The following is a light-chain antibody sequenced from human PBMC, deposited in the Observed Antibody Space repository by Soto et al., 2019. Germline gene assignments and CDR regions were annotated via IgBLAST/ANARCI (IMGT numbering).Light chain of an antibody. CDR1: QSVSSY. V-gene: IGKV3-11*01. J-gene: IGKJ1*01. CDR3: QQRSNWSTWT. CDR2: DAS. Sequence: EIVLTQSPATLSLSPGERATLSCRASQSVSSYLAWYQQKPGQAPRLLIYDASNRATGIPARFSGSGSGTDFTLTISRLEPEDFAVYYCQQRSNWSTWTFGQGTKVEIK.